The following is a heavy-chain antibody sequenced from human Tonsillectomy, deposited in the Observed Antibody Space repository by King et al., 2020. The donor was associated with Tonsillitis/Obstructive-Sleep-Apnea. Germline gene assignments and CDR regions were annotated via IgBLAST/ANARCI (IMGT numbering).Heavy chain of an antibody. J-gene: IGHJ4*02. D-gene: IGHD3-22*01. CDR2: IIPILGIA. Sequence: QLVQSGAEVKKPGSSVKVSCKASGGTFSSYAISWVRQAPGQGLEWMGGIIPILGIANYAQKFQGRVTITADKSTSTAYMELSSLRSDDTAVYYCARGGSGYYYFGYWGQGTLVTVSS. V-gene: IGHV1-69*10. CDR3: ARGGSGYYYFGY. CDR1: GGTFSSYA.